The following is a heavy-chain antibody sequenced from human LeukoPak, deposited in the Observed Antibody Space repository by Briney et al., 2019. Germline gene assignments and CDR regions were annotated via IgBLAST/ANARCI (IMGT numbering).Heavy chain of an antibody. CDR3: ARDWGVSGLRSWYFGL. J-gene: IGHJ2*01. Sequence: SETLSLTCTVSGASISSYYWSWLRQPPGKGREWIGYIYYSGSTNYNPSLKSRVTISVDTSKNQFSLKLSSVTAADTALYYYARDWGVSGLRSWYFGLWGRGTLVTVSS. CDR1: GASISSYY. V-gene: IGHV4-59*01. CDR2: IYYSGST. D-gene: IGHD3-3*01.